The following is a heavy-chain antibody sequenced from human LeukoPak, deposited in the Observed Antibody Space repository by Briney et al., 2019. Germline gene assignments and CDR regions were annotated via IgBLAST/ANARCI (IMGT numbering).Heavy chain of an antibody. J-gene: IGHJ5*02. Sequence: EASVKVSCKASAYTFTGYYMHWVRQAPGQGLEWMGRINPNSGGTNYAQKFQGRVTMTRDTSISTAYMELSRLRSDDTAVYYCASQQLTGTRKNWFDPWGQGTLVTVSS. D-gene: IGHD1-7*01. CDR2: INPNSGGT. CDR1: AYTFTGYY. V-gene: IGHV1-2*06. CDR3: ASQQLTGTRKNWFDP.